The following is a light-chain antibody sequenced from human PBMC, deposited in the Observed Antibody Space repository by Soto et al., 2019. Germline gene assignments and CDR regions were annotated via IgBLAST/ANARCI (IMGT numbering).Light chain of an antibody. CDR1: KIGSKS. J-gene: IGLJ2*01. Sequence: SYELTQPPSVSVAPGQTARITCGGDKIGSKSVHWYQQKPGQAPALVVYEDSDRPSGIPERFSGSNSGNTAPLTISRVEAGDEADYYCQVWDRTSQHVVFGGGTKVTVL. CDR2: EDS. V-gene: IGLV3-21*02. CDR3: QVWDRTSQHVV.